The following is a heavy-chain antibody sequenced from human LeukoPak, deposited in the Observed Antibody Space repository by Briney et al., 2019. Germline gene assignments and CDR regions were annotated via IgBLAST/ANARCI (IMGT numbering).Heavy chain of an antibody. CDR3: ARHLTGDAYNFDY. CDR2: IYSGGST. CDR1: GFTVSSNY. V-gene: IGHV3-53*01. Sequence: GGSLRLSCAASGFTVSSNYMSWVRQAPGKGLEWVSVIYSGGSTYYADSAKGRFTISRDNSKDTLYLQMNSLRAEDTAVYYCARHLTGDAYNFDYWGQGTLVTVSS. J-gene: IGHJ4*02. D-gene: IGHD3-16*01.